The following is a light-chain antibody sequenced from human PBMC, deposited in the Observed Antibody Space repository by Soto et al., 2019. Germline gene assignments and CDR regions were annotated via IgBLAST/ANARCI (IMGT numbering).Light chain of an antibody. Sequence: FAYGRGGDPVTCRVSQSISSWLAWYQQKPGKAPKLLIYKASSLESGVPSRFSGSGSGTEFTLTSSSLQPDDFATYYCQQYNSDWTFGQGTKVDIK. CDR3: QQYNSDWT. CDR1: QSISSW. V-gene: IGKV1-5*03. J-gene: IGKJ1*01. CDR2: KAS.